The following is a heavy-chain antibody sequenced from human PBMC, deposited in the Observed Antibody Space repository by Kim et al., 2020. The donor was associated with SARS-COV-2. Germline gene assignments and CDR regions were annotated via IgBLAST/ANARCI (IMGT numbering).Heavy chain of an antibody. CDR3: ARAESIAAAGDY. D-gene: IGHD6-13*01. J-gene: IGHJ4*02. V-gene: IGHV5-10-1*01. Sequence: NYSPSFQGHVTISADKSISTAYLQWSSLKASDTAMYYCARAESIAAAGDYWGQGTLVTVSS.